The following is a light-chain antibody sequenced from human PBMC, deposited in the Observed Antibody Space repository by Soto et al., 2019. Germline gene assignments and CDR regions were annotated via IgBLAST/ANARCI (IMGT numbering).Light chain of an antibody. Sequence: DIQLTQSPSSLSSSVGDSVTITCQASQDISNYLNWSQQKPGKAPKVLSYDASNLETGVPPRFSGTGSGTDFTLTISSLQPEDFETYYCQQANSFPLTFGQGTRLEI. CDR1: QDISNY. J-gene: IGKJ5*01. CDR3: QQANSFPLT. V-gene: IGKV1-33*01. CDR2: DAS.